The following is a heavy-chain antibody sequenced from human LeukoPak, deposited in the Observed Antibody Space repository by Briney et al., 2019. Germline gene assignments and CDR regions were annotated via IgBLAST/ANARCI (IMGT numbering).Heavy chain of an antibody. V-gene: IGHV4-34*01. CDR3: ARGRYYDSSGYYYYYYYMDV. D-gene: IGHD3-22*01. Sequence: PSETLSLTCAVYGGSFSGYYWSRIRQPPGKGLEWIGEINHSGSTNYNPSLKSRVTISVDTSKNQFSLKLSSVTAADTAVYYCARGRYYDSSGYYYYYYYMDVWGKGTTVTVSS. CDR2: INHSGST. J-gene: IGHJ6*03. CDR1: GGSFSGYY.